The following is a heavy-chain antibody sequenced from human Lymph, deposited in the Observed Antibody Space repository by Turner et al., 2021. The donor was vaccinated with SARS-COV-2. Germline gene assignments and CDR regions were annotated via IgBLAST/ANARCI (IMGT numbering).Heavy chain of an antibody. Sequence: QVQLEQSGTEVKKPGYSVKVSCKASGGTFSSHVISWVQQAPGQGREWMGGIIPMFGTANYAQTFHGRVTITADESTSTAYMELSSLRSDDAAVYYCARVGSSVVPYYYYGMDVWGQGTTVTVSS. CDR3: ARVGSSVVPYYYYGMDV. CDR1: GGTFSSHV. CDR2: IIPMFGTA. J-gene: IGHJ6*02. V-gene: IGHV1-69*01. D-gene: IGHD3-22*01.